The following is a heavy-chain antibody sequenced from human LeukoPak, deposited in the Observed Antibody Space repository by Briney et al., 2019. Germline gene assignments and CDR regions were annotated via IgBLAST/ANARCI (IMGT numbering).Heavy chain of an antibody. Sequence: GGSLRLSCAAPGFTYSSYWMSWVRQAPGKGREGVANIKQDGSEKYYVDSVKGRFTIHRDNAKNSLYLQMNSLRADDTAVYYCAREQSYSYGGFDYWGQGTLVTVSS. V-gene: IGHV3-7*01. CDR1: GFTYSSYW. J-gene: IGHJ4*02. CDR3: AREQSYSYGGFDY. CDR2: IKQDGSEK. D-gene: IGHD5-18*01.